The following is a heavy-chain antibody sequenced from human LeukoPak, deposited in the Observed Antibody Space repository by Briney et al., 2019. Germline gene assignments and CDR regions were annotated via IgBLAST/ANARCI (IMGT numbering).Heavy chain of an antibody. CDR1: GGSLKNSF. D-gene: IGHD2-8*02. J-gene: IGHJ2*01. V-gene: IGHV4-4*07. CDR3: ARVGSTDWYFDL. CDR2: LFTTGTTDLSPAL. Sequence: SETLSLTCAVPGGSLKNSFWNWIRQPAGKRLEWIGRLFTTGTTDLSPALNYNPSLRSRVSMSVDVSKNQFSLTLTSVTAADTAVYYCARVGSTDWYFDLWGRGSLVTVSS.